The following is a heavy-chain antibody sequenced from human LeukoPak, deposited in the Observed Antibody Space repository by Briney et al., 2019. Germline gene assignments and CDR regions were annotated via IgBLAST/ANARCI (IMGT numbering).Heavy chain of an antibody. J-gene: IGHJ4*02. V-gene: IGHV3-9*01. CDR2: ISWNSGSI. CDR1: GFTFDDYA. CDR3: AKATGGVALDY. D-gene: IGHD6-13*01. Sequence: GGSLRLSCAASGFTFDDYAMHWVRQAPGKGLEWVSGISWNSGSIDYADSVKGRFTISRDNAKNSLYLQMNSLRAEDTALYYCAKATGGVALDYWGQGTLVTVSS.